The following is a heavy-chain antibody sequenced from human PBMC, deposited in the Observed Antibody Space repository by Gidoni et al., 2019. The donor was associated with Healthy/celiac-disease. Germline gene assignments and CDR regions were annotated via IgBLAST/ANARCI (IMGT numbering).Heavy chain of an antibody. Sequence: QVQLQQWGAGLLKPSETLSLTCAVYGGSSSGYYWSWIRQPPGKGLEWIGEINHSGSTNYNPSLKSRVTLSVDTSKNQFSLKLSSVTAADTAVYYCARGGRRGRWLQIDYWGQGTLVTVSS. D-gene: IGHD5-12*01. CDR3: ARGGRRGRWLQIDY. CDR2: INHSGST. CDR1: GGSSSGYY. J-gene: IGHJ4*02. V-gene: IGHV4-34*01.